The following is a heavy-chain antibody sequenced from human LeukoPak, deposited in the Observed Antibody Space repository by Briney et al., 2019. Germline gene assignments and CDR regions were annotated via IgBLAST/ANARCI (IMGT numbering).Heavy chain of an antibody. CDR1: GYTFTSYD. V-gene: IGHV1-8*01. J-gene: IGHJ6*02. CDR3: ARDLHDTIFGVAHYYYYGMDV. Sequence: ASVKVSCKASGYTFTSYDINWVRQATGQGLEWMGWMNPNSGNTGYAQKFQDRVTMTRNTSISTAYMELSSLRSEDTAVYYCARDLHDTIFGVAHYYYYGMDVWGQGTTVTVSS. D-gene: IGHD3-3*01. CDR2: MNPNSGNT.